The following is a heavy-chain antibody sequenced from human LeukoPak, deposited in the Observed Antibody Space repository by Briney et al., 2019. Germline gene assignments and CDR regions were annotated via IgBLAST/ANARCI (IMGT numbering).Heavy chain of an antibody. CDR1: GFTFSSYA. Sequence: GGSLRLSCAASGFTFSSYAMHWVRQAPGKGLEWVAVISYDGSNKYYADSVKGRFTISRDNSKNTLYLQMNSLRAEDTAVYYCARGYGDYADNWGQGTLVTVSS. J-gene: IGHJ4*02. V-gene: IGHV3-30-3*01. CDR3: ARGYGDYADN. CDR2: ISYDGSNK. D-gene: IGHD4-17*01.